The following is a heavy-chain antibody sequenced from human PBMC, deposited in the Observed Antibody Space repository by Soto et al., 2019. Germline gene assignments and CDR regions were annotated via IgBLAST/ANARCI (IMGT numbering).Heavy chain of an antibody. J-gene: IGHJ6*02. CDR2: IIPIFGTA. CDR3: ARDRSAGYYGMDV. Sequence: GASVKVSCKASGGTFSSYTISWVRQAPGQGLEWMGRIIPIFGTANYAQKFQGRVTITADESTSTAYMELSSLRSEDTAVYYCARDRSAGYYGMDVWGQGTTVTVSS. CDR1: GGTFSSYT. V-gene: IGHV1-69*13.